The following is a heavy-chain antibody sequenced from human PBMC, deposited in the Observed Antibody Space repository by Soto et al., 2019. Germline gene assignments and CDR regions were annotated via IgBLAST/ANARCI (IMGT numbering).Heavy chain of an antibody. CDR3: ARMAASSGYDYYYYYGMDV. Sequence: ASVKVSCKASGYSFTSYYMHWVRQAPGQGLECMGIINPSGGSTSYAQKFQGRVTMTRDTSTSTVYMELSSLRSEDTAVYYCARMAASSGYDYYYYYGMDVWGQGTTVTVSS. J-gene: IGHJ6*02. V-gene: IGHV1-46*01. CDR2: INPSGGST. CDR1: GYSFTSYY. D-gene: IGHD5-12*01.